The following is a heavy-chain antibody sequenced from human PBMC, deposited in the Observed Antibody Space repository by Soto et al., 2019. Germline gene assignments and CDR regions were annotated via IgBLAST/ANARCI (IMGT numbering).Heavy chain of an antibody. D-gene: IGHD6-13*01. CDR2: IYYSGRT. Sequence: SETLSLTCTVSGGSISSSSYYWGWIRQPPGKGLEWIGSIYYSGRTYYNPSLKSRVTISVDTSKNQFSLKLSSVTAADTAVYYCARSSSSWGYYYGMDVWGQGTPVTVSS. CDR3: ARSSSSWGYYYGMDV. CDR1: GGSISSSSYY. V-gene: IGHV4-39*01. J-gene: IGHJ6*02.